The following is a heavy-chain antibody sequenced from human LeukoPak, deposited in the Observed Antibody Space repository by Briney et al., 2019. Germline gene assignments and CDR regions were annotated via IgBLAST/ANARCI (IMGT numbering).Heavy chain of an antibody. CDR2: INHSGST. Sequence: SETLSLTCAVYGGSFSGYYWSWIRQPPGKGLEWIGEINHSGSTNYNPSLKSRVTISVDTSKNQFSLKLSSVTAADTAVYYCARSYYDILTGYYKSFDYWGQGTLVTVSS. D-gene: IGHD3-9*01. V-gene: IGHV4-34*01. CDR3: ARSYYDILTGYYKSFDY. J-gene: IGHJ4*02. CDR1: GGSFSGYY.